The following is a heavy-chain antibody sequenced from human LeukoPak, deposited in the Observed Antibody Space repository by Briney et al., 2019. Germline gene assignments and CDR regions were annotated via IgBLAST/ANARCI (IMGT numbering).Heavy chain of an antibody. CDR3: TRDRRTMIVVVDYYFDY. D-gene: IGHD3-22*01. CDR1: GYTFTSYY. CDR2: ISAYNGNT. Sequence: ASVKVSCKASGYTFTSYYMHWVRQAPGQGLEWMGWISAYNGNTNYAQKLQGRVTMTTDTSTSTAYMELRSLRSDDTAVYYCTRDRRTMIVVVDYYFDYWGQGTLVTVSS. J-gene: IGHJ4*02. V-gene: IGHV1-18*04.